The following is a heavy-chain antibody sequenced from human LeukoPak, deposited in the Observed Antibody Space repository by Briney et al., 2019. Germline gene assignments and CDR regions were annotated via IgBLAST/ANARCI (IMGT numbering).Heavy chain of an antibody. Sequence: PSETLSLTCSVSGGSISSTSYYWGWIRQPPGKGLEWVGSIFYTGSTYYNPSLKSRVTISVDTSKNQFSLKLSSVTAADTAVYYCARRPYSNYGDDSYYYYYYMDVWGKGTTVTVSS. CDR3: ARRPYSNYGDDSYYYYYYMDV. CDR2: IFYTGST. V-gene: IGHV4-39*01. J-gene: IGHJ6*03. D-gene: IGHD4-11*01. CDR1: GGSISSTSYY.